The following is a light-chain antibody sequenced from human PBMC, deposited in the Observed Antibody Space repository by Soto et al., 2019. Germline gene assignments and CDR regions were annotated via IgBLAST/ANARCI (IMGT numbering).Light chain of an antibody. J-gene: IGKJ1*01. V-gene: IGKV3-20*01. Sequence: PGNLSLSPLAGATRLFIRGQNFSSTSLAWYQHKPGQAPRLLIYDASSMDTDIPERFSGSGSGTHFTLTISRLEPEDFAAYYCQQSGSLPNTFGQGTKVDIK. CDR2: DAS. CDR1: QNFSSTS. CDR3: QQSGSLPNT.